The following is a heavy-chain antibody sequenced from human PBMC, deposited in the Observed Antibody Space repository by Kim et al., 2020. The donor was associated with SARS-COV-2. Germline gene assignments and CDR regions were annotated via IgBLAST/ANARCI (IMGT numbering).Heavy chain of an antibody. J-gene: IGHJ6*02. CDR1: GFTVSSNY. CDR3: ARDLGDYGMDV. Sequence: GGSLRLSCAASGFTVSSNYMCWVRQAPGKGLEWVSVIYSGGSTYYADSVKGRFTISSHNSKNTLYLQMNSLRAEDTAVYYCARDLGDYGMDVWGQGTTVTVSS. D-gene: IGHD2-21*01. CDR2: IYSGGST. V-gene: IGHV3-53*04.